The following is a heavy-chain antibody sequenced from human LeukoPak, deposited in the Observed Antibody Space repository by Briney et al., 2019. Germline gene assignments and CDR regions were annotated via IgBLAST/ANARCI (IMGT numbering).Heavy chain of an antibody. V-gene: IGHV3-9*01. CDR2: ISWNSGSI. CDR1: GFTFDDYA. Sequence: GGSLRFSCAASGFTFDDYAMHWVRQAPGKGLEWVSGISWNSGSIGYADSVKGRFTISRDNAKNSLYLQMNSLRAEDTALYYCAKEEKLNYYGSGSYYKRPDYYGMDVWGQGTTVIVSS. CDR3: AKEEKLNYYGSGSYYKRPDYYGMDV. D-gene: IGHD3-10*01. J-gene: IGHJ6*02.